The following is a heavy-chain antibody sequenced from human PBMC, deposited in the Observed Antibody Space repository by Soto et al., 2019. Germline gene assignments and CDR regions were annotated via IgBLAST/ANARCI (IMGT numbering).Heavy chain of an antibody. V-gene: IGHV1-58*01. D-gene: IGHD1-26*01. Sequence: SVKVSCKASGFTFTSSPVQWVRQARGQRLEWIGWIVVGSGNTNYAQKFQERVTITRDMSTSTAYMELSSLRSEDTAVYYCAAAVVGATPDYWGQGTLVTVSS. CDR2: IVVGSGNT. CDR3: AAAVVGATPDY. CDR1: GFTFTSSP. J-gene: IGHJ4*02.